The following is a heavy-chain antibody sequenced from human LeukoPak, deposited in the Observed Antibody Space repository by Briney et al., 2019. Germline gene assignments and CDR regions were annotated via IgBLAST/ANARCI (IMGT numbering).Heavy chain of an antibody. CDR1: GYTFTSYY. CDR2: INPSGGST. J-gene: IGHJ6*03. CDR3: ATNPRPKNYYYYYMDV. Sequence: ASVKVSCKASGYTFTSYYMHWVRQAPGQGLEWMGIINPSGGSTSYAQKFQGRVTMTRDTSTSTVYMELSRLRSDDTAVYYCATNPRPKNYYYYYMDVWGKGTTVTVSS. V-gene: IGHV1-46*03.